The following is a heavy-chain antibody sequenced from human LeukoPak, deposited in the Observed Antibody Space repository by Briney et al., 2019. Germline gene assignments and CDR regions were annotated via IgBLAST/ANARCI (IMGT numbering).Heavy chain of an antibody. J-gene: IGHJ5*02. CDR2: ISAYNGNT. D-gene: IGHD4-17*01. Sequence: GESLKISCKGSGYSFTSYWISWVRQAPGQGLEWMGWISAYNGNTNYAQKLQGRVTMTTDTSTSTAYMELRSLRSDDTAVYYCARDLFHTTVTTPQWFDPWGQGTLVTVSS. V-gene: IGHV1-18*04. CDR1: GYSFTSYW. CDR3: ARDLFHTTVTTPQWFDP.